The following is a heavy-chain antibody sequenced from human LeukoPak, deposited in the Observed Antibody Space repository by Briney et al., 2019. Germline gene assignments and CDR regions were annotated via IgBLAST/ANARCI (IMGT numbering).Heavy chain of an antibody. Sequence: ASVKVSCKVSGYTLTELSMHWVRQAPGKGLEWMGGFDPEDGETIYAQKFQGRVTMTEDTSTDTASMELSSLRSEDTAVYYCATVGIAAANYYFDYWGQGTLVTVSS. CDR2: FDPEDGET. D-gene: IGHD6-13*01. CDR1: GYTLTELS. V-gene: IGHV1-24*01. CDR3: ATVGIAAANYYFDY. J-gene: IGHJ4*02.